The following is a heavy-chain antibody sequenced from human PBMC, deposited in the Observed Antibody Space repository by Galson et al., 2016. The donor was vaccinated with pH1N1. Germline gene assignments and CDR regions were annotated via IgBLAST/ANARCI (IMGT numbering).Heavy chain of an antibody. J-gene: IGHJ4*02. CDR1: GYTLSDLS. CDR2: FDPENDET. D-gene: IGHD1-26*01. CDR3: VTERAGSYFQGKFDN. V-gene: IGHV1-24*01. Sequence: SVKVSCKVSGYTLSDLSIHWVRQAPGQGFEWMGGFDPENDETIYAQRFRGRVTMTEDTPTDTAYMKLTSLRSDDTAVYYCVTERAGSYFQGKFDNWGQGTLVSVSS.